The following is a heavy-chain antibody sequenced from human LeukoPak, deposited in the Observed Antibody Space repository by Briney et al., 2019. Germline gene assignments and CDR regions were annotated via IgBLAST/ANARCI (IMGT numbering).Heavy chain of an antibody. V-gene: IGHV4-34*01. CDR2: INHSGST. Sequence: SETLSLTCAVYGGSFSGYYWSWIRQPPGKGLEWIGEINHSGSTNYNPSLKSRVTISVDTSKNQFSLKLSSVTAADTAVYYCARFVSGWTGYYMGVWGKGTTVTVSS. CDR1: GGSFSGYY. J-gene: IGHJ6*03. D-gene: IGHD6-19*01. CDR3: ARFVSGWTGYYMGV.